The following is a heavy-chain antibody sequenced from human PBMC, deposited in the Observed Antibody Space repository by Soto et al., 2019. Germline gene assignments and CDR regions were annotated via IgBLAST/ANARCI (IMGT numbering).Heavy chain of an antibody. Sequence: PGGSLRLSCAASGFTFSSYAMHWVRQAPGKGLEWVAVISYDGSNKYYADSVKGRFTISRDNSKNTLYLQMNSLRAEDTAVYYCARDPGRSYGPDWGQGTLVTVSS. D-gene: IGHD1-26*01. CDR2: ISYDGSNK. CDR3: ARDPGRSYGPD. CDR1: GFTFSSYA. V-gene: IGHV3-30*14. J-gene: IGHJ4*02.